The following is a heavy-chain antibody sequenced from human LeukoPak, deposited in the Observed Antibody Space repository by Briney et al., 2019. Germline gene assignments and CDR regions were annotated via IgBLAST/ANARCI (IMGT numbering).Heavy chain of an antibody. V-gene: IGHV4-34*01. CDR2: INHSGST. CDR3: ARHSGYSSGPIDY. CDR1: GGSFGGYY. J-gene: IGHJ4*02. Sequence: SETLSLTCAVYGGSFGGYYWTWIRQPPGKGLEWIGEINHSGSTNYNPSLKSRVTISVDTSKNQFSLKLSSVTAADTAVYYCARHSGYSSGPIDYWGQGTLVTVSS. D-gene: IGHD6-19*01.